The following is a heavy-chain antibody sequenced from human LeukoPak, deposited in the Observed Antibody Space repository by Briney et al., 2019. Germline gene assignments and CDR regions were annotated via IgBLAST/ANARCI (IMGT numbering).Heavy chain of an antibody. D-gene: IGHD2-15*01. CDR3: ARGYCSGGSCSTPGPMDV. Sequence: SETLSLTCAVYGGSFSGYYWSWIRQPPGKGLEWIGGINHSGSTNYNPSLKSRVTISVDTSKNQFSLKLSSVTAADTAVYYCARGYCSGGSCSTPGPMDVWGKGTTVTVSS. CDR1: GGSFSGYY. CDR2: INHSGST. V-gene: IGHV4-34*01. J-gene: IGHJ6*03.